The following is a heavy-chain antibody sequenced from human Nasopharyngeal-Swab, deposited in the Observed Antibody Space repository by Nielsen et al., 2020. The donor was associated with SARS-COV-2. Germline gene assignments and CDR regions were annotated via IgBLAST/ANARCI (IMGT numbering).Heavy chain of an antibody. CDR3: ARDYDSSGYFDY. D-gene: IGHD3-22*01. Sequence: ASLKVSCKASGYTFTSYGISWLRQAPGQGLEWMGWISAYNGNTNYAQKLQGRVTMTTDTSTSTAYMELRSLRSDDTAVYYCARDYDSSGYFDYWGQGTLVTVSS. V-gene: IGHV1-18*01. CDR1: GYTFTSYG. CDR2: ISAYNGNT. J-gene: IGHJ4*02.